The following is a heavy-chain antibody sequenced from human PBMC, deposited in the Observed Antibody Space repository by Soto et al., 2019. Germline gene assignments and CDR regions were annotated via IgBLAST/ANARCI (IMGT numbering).Heavy chain of an antibody. CDR3: ARAASPXXXLLSAFHP. J-gene: IGHJ5*02. V-gene: IGHV4-61*01. D-gene: IGHD3-10*01. CDR2: SYYSGTT. CDR1: GGPLSSGSXY. Sequence: SETLSLTXXVSGGPLSSGSXYWSWIRQSPGQGLEWIGYSYYSGTTKYNPSLKSRVSISVDTSKNQFSLRLTSLSAADTAVYYCARAASPXXXLLSAFHPWGQGTLVTVSS.